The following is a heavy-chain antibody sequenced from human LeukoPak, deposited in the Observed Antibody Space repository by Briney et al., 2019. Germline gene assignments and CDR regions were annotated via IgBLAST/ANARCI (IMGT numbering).Heavy chain of an antibody. CDR2: INPNSGGT. D-gene: IGHD3-10*01. J-gene: IGHJ4*02. V-gene: IGHV1-2*02. Sequence: ASVKVSCKASGYTFTGYYMHWVRQAPGQGLEWMGWINPNSGGTNYAQKFQGRVTMTRDTSISTAYMELSRLRSDDTAVYYCARSAQARFGFHFDYWGQGTLVTVSS. CDR1: GYTFTGYY. CDR3: ARSAQARFGFHFDY.